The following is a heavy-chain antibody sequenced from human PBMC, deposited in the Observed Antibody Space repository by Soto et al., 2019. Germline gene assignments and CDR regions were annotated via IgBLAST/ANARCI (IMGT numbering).Heavy chain of an antibody. D-gene: IGHD3-22*01. CDR1: GLTFNNYD. V-gene: IGHV3-23*01. CDR2: ISGSGGST. Sequence: PGGSLRLSCAASGLTFNNYDMTWVRQAPGKGLDWVSTISGSGGSTYYADSVKGRFTISRDNSKNTVYLQMNSLRVEDTAVYYCANRNYYHGSGYTYPYFDFWGRGSLVTVSS. J-gene: IGHJ4*02. CDR3: ANRNYYHGSGYTYPYFDF.